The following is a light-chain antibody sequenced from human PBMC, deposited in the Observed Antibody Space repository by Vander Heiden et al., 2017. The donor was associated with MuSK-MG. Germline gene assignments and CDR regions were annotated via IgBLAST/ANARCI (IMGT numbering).Light chain of an antibody. CDR2: QDS. Sequence: SYELTQPPSVSVSPGQTASITCSGDKLGDKYACWYQQKPGQSPVLGIYQDSKRPSGIPERFSGSNSGNNATLTISGTQAMYEADDYCQEWDSSTGGFCGGTQMT. V-gene: IGLV3-1*01. CDR3: QEWDSSTGG. CDR1: KLGDKY. J-gene: IGLJ2*01.